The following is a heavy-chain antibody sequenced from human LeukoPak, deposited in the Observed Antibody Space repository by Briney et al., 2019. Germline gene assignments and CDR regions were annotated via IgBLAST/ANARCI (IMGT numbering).Heavy chain of an antibody. V-gene: IGHV4-38-2*02. J-gene: IGHJ4*02. CDR1: GYSISSGYY. Sequence: SETLSLTCTVSGYSISSGYYWGWIRQPPGKGLEWIGSIYHSGSTYYNPSLKSRVTISVDTSKNQFSLKLSSVTAADTAVYYCAREMKEGRSSGWYVDWGQGTLVTVSS. CDR3: AREMKEGRSSGWYVD. CDR2: IYHSGST. D-gene: IGHD6-19*01.